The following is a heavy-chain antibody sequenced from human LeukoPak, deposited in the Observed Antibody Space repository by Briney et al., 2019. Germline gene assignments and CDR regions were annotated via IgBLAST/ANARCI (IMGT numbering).Heavy chain of an antibody. Sequence: GGSLRLSCAASRFTFSTYAMNWVRQAPGKGLQCVSTIGGSSGATYYADSVKSRFIVSRDNSKNILYLQINSLRADDTAVYYCAKRGEGCSGVSCLYWYFDIWGRGTLVTVSS. D-gene: IGHD2-15*01. CDR1: RFTFSTYA. CDR2: IGGSSGAT. V-gene: IGHV3-23*01. CDR3: AKRGEGCSGVSCLYWYFDI. J-gene: IGHJ2*01.